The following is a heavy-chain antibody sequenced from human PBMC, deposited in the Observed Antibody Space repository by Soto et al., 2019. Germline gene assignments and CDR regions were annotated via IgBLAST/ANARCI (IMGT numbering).Heavy chain of an antibody. J-gene: IGHJ4*02. V-gene: IGHV3-23*01. Sequence: PGGALRLSCAASELSLSNYAMSWVRQAPGKGLGGGASIGVSGGSRYYADSVKGRFTIYRDNSKSMLYLKMDSLRADDTALYYCAKGSAWSEIEYWGQGTQVTVSS. CDR2: IGVSGGSR. CDR1: ELSLSNYA. CDR3: AKGSAWSEIEY. D-gene: IGHD1-26*01.